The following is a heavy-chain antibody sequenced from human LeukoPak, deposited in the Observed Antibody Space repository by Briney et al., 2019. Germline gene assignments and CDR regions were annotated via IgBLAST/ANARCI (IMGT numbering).Heavy chain of an antibody. V-gene: IGHV4-59*12. CDR3: ARGRGGKTLRITPFDY. CDR1: GGSISSYY. J-gene: IGHJ4*02. D-gene: IGHD1-14*01. CDR2: IYYSGST. Sequence: SETLSLTCTVSGGSISSYYWSWIRQPPGKGLEWIGYIYYSGSTNYNPSLKSRVTISVDTSKNQFSLKLSSVTAADTAVYYCARGRGGKTLRITPFDYWGQGTQVTVSS.